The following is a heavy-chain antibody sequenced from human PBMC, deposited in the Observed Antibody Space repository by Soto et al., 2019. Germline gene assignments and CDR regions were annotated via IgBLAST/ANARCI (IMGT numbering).Heavy chain of an antibody. CDR1: GYFISSGYY. D-gene: IGHD6-19*01. V-gene: IGHV4-38-2*01. CDR2: IYHSGST. Sequence: SETLSLTCAVSGYFISSGYYWGWIRQPPGKGLEWIGSIYHSGSTYYNPSLKSRVTISIDTSKNQFSLKLSSVTAADTAVYYCARAWRLRXAWLVTPLYYYYYGMDVWGRGTTVTVSS. J-gene: IGHJ6*02. CDR3: ARAWRLRXAWLVTPLYYYYYGMDV.